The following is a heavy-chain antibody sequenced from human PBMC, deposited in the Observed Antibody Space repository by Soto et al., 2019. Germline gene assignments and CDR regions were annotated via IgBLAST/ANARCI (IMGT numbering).Heavy chain of an antibody. J-gene: IGHJ4*02. CDR1: GFTFSTYA. D-gene: IGHD3-22*01. V-gene: IGHV3-23*01. CDR2: ISGSGGSA. CDR3: SKDSSGYYGVFDY. Sequence: PGGSLRLSCAASGFTFSTYAMSWVCQAPGKGLEWVSAISGSGGSAYYADSVKGRFTISRDSSKNTLYLQMNSLRAEDTAVYYCSKDSSGYYGVFDYWGQGTLVTVSS.